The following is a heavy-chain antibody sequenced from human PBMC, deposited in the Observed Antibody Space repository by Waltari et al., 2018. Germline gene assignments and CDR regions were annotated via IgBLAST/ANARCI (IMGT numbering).Heavy chain of an antibody. CDR3: ATYVGASIGTAAFDV. CDR1: GGSIISNRHY. D-gene: IGHD3-16*01. V-gene: IGHV4-39*01. Sequence: QLHLQEAGPGLVKPSETLSLTCSVSGGSIISNRHYWAWIRQPPGKGLEWTATIPYTGTTYYNPSLKSLVTISVDTSKNQFSLKLSSVTAADTAVYYCATYVGASIGTAAFDVWGQGTMVTVSS. J-gene: IGHJ3*01. CDR2: IPYTGTT.